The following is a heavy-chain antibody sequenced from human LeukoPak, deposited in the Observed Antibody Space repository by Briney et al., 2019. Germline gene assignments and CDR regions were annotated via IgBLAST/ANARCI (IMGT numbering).Heavy chain of an antibody. CDR3: ARGRYYFDY. V-gene: IGHV4-39*07. J-gene: IGHJ4*02. CDR2: IYYSGST. Sequence: SETLSLTCTVSGGSISSSSYYWGWIRQPPGKGLKWIGSIYYSGSTYYNPSLKSRVTISVDTSKNQFSLKLSSVTAADTAVYYCARGRYYFDYWGQGTLVTVSS. CDR1: GGSISSSSYY.